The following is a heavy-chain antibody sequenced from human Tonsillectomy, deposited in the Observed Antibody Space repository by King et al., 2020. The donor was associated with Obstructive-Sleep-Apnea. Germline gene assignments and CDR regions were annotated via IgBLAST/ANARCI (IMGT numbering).Heavy chain of an antibody. Sequence: QLVQSGGGLVKPGGSLRLSCAASGFIFSDYYMSWIRQAPGKGLEWVSYITSTSSYTNYADSVKGRFTISRDNAKNSLYLQMNSLRAEDTAVYYCARASSFPDFSIDYWGQGTLVTVSS. CDR3: ARASSFPDFSIDY. CDR2: ITSTSSYT. V-gene: IGHV3-11*06. J-gene: IGHJ4*02. D-gene: IGHD1-14*01. CDR1: GFIFSDYY.